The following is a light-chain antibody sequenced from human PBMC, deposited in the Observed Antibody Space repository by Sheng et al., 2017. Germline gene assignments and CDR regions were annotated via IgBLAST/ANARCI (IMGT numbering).Light chain of an antibody. V-gene: IGLV3-1*01. CDR1: KLGDRY. Sequence: SYELTQPPSLSVSPGQTASITFSGEKLGDRYTSWYQQKAGQSPLLVIYQDNRRPSGIPERFSGSNSGNTATLTISGTQALDEAAYYCQAWDKSTETVVFGGGTKLTVL. CDR2: QDN. CDR3: QAWDKSTETVV. J-gene: IGLJ2*01.